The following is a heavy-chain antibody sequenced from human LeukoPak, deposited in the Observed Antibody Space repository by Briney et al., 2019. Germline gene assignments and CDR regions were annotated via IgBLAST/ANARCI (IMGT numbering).Heavy chain of an antibody. J-gene: IGHJ5*01. Sequence: SETLSLTCTVSGGSISNYYWSWIRQPAGKGLEWIGRIRSSGSTNYNPSLKSRVTISVDKSKNQFSLRLSSVIAADTAVYFCARDRCEGYCTSFDSWGQGTLVTVSS. V-gene: IGHV4-4*07. CDR1: GGSISNYY. CDR3: ARDRCEGYCTSFDS. D-gene: IGHD2-8*01. CDR2: IRSSGST.